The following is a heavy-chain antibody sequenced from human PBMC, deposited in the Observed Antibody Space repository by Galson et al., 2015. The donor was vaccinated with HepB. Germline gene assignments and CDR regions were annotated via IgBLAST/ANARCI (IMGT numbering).Heavy chain of an antibody. CDR1: GGSISSGGYS. D-gene: IGHD3-22*01. Sequence: SETLSLTCAVSGGSISSGGYSWSWIRQPPGKGLEWIGYIYYSGSTNYNPSLKSRVTISVDTSKNQFSLKLSSVTAADTAVYYCASAGDSSGYYYYFDYWGQGTLVTVSS. J-gene: IGHJ4*02. CDR3: ASAGDSSGYYYYFDY. V-gene: IGHV4-61*08. CDR2: IYYSGST.